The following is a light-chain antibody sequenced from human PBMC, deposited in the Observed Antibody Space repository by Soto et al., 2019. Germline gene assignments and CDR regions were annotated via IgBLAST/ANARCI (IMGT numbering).Light chain of an antibody. Sequence: VVLTQSPGTLSLSPGHRASLSCRASQSVSSNLAWYQQKPGQAPRLLIYGASTRATGIPARFSGSGSGTELTLTISSLQSEDFAVYYCQQYNNWPPITFGQGTRLEIK. CDR3: QQYNNWPPIT. CDR2: GAS. J-gene: IGKJ5*01. CDR1: QSVSSN. V-gene: IGKV3-15*01.